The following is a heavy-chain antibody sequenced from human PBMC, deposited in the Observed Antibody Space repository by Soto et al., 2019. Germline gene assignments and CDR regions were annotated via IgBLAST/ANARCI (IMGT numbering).Heavy chain of an antibody. CDR3: ARVMGQCSGGSCYPLHNWFDP. D-gene: IGHD2-15*01. Sequence: ASETLSLTCTVSGGSISSSSYYWGWIRQPPGKGLEWIGYIYYSGSTNYNPSLKSRVTISVDTSKNQFSLKLSSVTAADTAVYYCARVMGQCSGGSCYPLHNWFDPWGQGTLVTVSS. CDR2: IYYSGST. V-gene: IGHV4-61*05. J-gene: IGHJ5*02. CDR1: GGSISSSSYY.